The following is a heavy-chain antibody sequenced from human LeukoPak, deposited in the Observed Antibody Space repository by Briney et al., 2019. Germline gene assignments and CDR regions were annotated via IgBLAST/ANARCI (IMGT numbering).Heavy chain of an antibody. D-gene: IGHD1-1*01. J-gene: IGHJ5*02. CDR3: AREDNPLWFDP. V-gene: IGHV3-23*01. CDR1: GFTFTTYA. Sequence: GGSLRLSCAASGFTFTTYAMSWVRQAPGKGLEWVSLISGSGGGTYYADSVKGRFTISRDNSNNTLHLQMNSLRPDDSALYYCAREDNPLWFDPWGQGTLVTVSS. CDR2: ISGSGGGT.